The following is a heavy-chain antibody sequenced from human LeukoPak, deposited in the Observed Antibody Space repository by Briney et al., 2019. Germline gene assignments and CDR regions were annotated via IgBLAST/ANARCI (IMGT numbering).Heavy chain of an antibody. J-gene: IGHJ6*02. CDR2: IIPIFGIA. CDR3: ARAPRGELEPPLYSYYGMDV. CDR1: GGTFSSYA. V-gene: IGHV1-69*04. D-gene: IGHD1-14*01. Sequence: SVKVSCKASGGTFSSYAISWVRQAPGQGLEWMGRIIPIFGIANYAQKFQGRVTITADKSTSTAYMELSSLRSEDTAVYYCARAPRGELEPPLYSYYGMDVWGQGTTVTVSS.